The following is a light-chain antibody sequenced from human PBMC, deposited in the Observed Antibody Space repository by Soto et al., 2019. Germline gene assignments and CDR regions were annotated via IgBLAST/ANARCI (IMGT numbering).Light chain of an antibody. J-gene: IGKJ1*01. CDR1: QSINSF. Sequence: IVLTQSPCTLHLSPGEGATLSCRASQSINSFLAWYQQRRGQAPRLLIHGASNRATGIPDRFSGSGSGTDFTLTISRLEPEDFAVYYCQQYGGSPRTFGQGSEVDIK. CDR2: GAS. CDR3: QQYGGSPRT. V-gene: IGKV3-20*01.